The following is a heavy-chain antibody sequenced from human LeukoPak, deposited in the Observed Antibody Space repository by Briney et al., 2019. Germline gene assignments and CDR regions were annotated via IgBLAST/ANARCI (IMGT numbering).Heavy chain of an antibody. CDR2: ISGSGGST. V-gene: IGHV3-23*01. Sequence: GGSLRLSCAASGFTFSSYAMSWVRQAPGKGLEWVSAISGSGGSTYYADSVKGRFTISRDNSKNTLYLQMNSLRAEDTAVYYCAKGSVWFGELRIDYWGQGTLVTVSS. CDR3: AKGSVWFGELRIDY. CDR1: GFTFSSYA. J-gene: IGHJ4*02. D-gene: IGHD3-10*01.